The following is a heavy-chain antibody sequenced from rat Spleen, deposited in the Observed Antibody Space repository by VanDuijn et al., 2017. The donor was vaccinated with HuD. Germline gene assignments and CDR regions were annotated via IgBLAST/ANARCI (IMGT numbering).Heavy chain of an antibody. Sequence: EVQLVESEGGLVQPGRSLKLSCAGSGFTFSDYNMAWVRQAPKKGLEWVATISYDGSNSYYRDSVKGRFTISRDNAETTLYLQMDSLRSEDTATYYCARRGHSGYRTTGMFDYWGQGVMVTVAS. V-gene: IGHV5-7*01. J-gene: IGHJ2*01. CDR3: ARRGHSGYRTTGMFDY. CDR2: ISYDGSNS. D-gene: IGHD4-3*01. CDR1: GFTFSDYN.